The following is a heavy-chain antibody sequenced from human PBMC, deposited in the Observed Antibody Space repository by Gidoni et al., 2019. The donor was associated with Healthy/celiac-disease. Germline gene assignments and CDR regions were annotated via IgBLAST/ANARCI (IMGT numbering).Heavy chain of an antibody. Sequence: QVQLQQWDAGLLTPSETLSLTCAVYGGSFSGYYWSWIRQPPGKGLEWIGEINHSGSTNYNPSLKSRVTISVDTSKNQFSLKLSSVTAADTAVYYCARGLICSGGSCLDYWGQGTLVTVSS. CDR2: INHSGST. D-gene: IGHD2-15*01. CDR3: ARGLICSGGSCLDY. CDR1: GGSFSGYY. V-gene: IGHV4-34*01. J-gene: IGHJ4*02.